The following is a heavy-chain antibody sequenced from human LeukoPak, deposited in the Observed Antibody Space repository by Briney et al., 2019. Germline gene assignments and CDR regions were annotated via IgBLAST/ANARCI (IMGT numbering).Heavy chain of an antibody. D-gene: IGHD2-2*01. Sequence: ASVKVSCKASGYTFTGYYMHWVRQAPGQGLEWMGWINPNSGGTNYAQKFQGRVTMARDTSISTAYMELSRLRSDDTAVYYCARDLTGYCSSTSCLHYGMDVWGQGTTVTVSS. V-gene: IGHV1-2*02. CDR1: GYTFTGYY. J-gene: IGHJ6*02. CDR2: INPNSGGT. CDR3: ARDLTGYCSSTSCLHYGMDV.